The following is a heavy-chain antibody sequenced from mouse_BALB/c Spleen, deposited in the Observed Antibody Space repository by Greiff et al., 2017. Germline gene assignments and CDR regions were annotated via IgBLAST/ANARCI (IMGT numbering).Heavy chain of an antibody. CDR3: AREVMD. V-gene: IGHV5-9-3*01. D-gene: IGHD1-1*02. Sequence: EVQRVESGGGLVKPGGSLKLSCAASGFTFSSYAMSWVRQTPEKRLEWVATISSGGSYTYYPDSVKGRFTISRDNAKNTLYLQMSSLRSEDTAMYYCAREVMDWGQGTLVTVSA. CDR2: ISSGGSYT. CDR1: GFTFSSYA. J-gene: IGHJ3*01.